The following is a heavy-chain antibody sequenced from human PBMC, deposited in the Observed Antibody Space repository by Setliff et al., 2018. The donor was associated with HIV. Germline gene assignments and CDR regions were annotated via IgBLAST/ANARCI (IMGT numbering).Heavy chain of an antibody. CDR1: GYTFTSYA. Sequence: ASVKVSCKASGYTFTSYAMNWVRQAPGQRLEWMGGFNAGNLNTKYSQKFQGRVTMDTDTSTNTAYMELKSLRSDDTAVYYCARDPQDTRGWDIYYCDYWGQGT. CDR2: FNAGNLNT. V-gene: IGHV1-3*01. CDR3: ARDPQDTRGWDIYYCDY. J-gene: IGHJ4*02. D-gene: IGHD6-19*01.